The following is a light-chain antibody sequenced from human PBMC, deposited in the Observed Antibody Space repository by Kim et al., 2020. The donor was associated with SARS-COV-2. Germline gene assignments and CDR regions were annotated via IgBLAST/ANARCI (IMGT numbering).Light chain of an antibody. J-gene: IGKJ2*01. CDR3: QYYGSSSYT. CDR2: GTS. V-gene: IGKV3-20*01. CDR1: QFISSSY. Sequence: LSPGERATHSCRASQFISSSYLAWYQQRPGQAPRLLIYGTSSRATGIPDRFSGSESATDFTLTISRLEPEDFAVYYCQYYGSSSYTFGQGTKLEI.